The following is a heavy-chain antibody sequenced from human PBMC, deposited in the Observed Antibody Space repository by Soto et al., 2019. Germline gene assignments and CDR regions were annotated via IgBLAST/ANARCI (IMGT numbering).Heavy chain of an antibody. CDR1: GGSVSNKTYY. J-gene: IGHJ1*01. V-gene: IGHV4-61*01. Sequence: AETLSLTCSVSGGSVSNKTYYWSWIRRPPGKRLEWIGYVYYSVTTNYHPSLKSRVTISVDLSKNQFSLRLSSVTTADTALYYCASTTAVPNTLRSRYFCECWGQGTMVSVSA. CDR2: VYYSVTT. CDR3: ASTTAVPNTLRSRYFCEC. D-gene: IGHD4-17*01.